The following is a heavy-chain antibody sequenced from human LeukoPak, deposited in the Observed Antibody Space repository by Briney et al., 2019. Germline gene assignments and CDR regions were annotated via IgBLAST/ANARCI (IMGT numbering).Heavy chain of an antibody. J-gene: IGHJ5*02. CDR2: ISYDGSNK. CDR3: AREGVLLWFGELFPPFSNWFDP. D-gene: IGHD3-10*01. V-gene: IGHV3-30*04. Sequence: GRSLRLSCAASGFTFSGYAMHWVRQAPGKGLEWVAVISYDGSNKYYADSVKGRFTISRDNSKNTLYLQMNSLRAEDTAVYYYAREGVLLWFGELFPPFSNWFDPWGQGTLVTVSS. CDR1: GFTFSGYA.